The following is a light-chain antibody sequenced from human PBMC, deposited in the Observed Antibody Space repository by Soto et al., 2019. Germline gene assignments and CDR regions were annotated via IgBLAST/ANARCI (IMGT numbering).Light chain of an antibody. Sequence: VLTQSPGTLSLSPGGRAILSCRASQTVSRYYLSWYQKKPGQPPRRLIYGASTRATGVPDRFSGSGSGADFTLTISSLQPEDFAVYYCQQALTFGGGTTVEMK. CDR3: QQALT. V-gene: IGKV3D-7*01. J-gene: IGKJ4*01. CDR1: QTVSRYY. CDR2: GAS.